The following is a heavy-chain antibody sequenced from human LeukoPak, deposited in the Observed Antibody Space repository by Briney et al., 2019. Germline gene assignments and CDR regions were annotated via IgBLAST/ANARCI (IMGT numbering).Heavy chain of an antibody. CDR3: ARDGVRYSSSWYLTGSS. D-gene: IGHD6-13*01. V-gene: IGHV3-11*01. Sequence: PGGSLRLSCAPSGFTFSADWMSWVRQAPGKGLEWVSYISSSGSTIYYADSVKGRFTISRDNAKNSLYLQMNSLRAEDTAVYYCARDGVRYSSSWYLTGSSWGQGTLVTVSS. CDR2: ISSSGSTI. J-gene: IGHJ4*02. CDR1: GFTFSADW.